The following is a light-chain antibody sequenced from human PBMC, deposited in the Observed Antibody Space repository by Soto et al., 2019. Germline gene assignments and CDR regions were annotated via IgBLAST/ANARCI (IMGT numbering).Light chain of an antibody. V-gene: IGLV1-40*01. CDR3: QSYDSSLSGYV. Sequence: LTQPPSVSEAPGQRVTISCTGSSSNIGAGYEAHWYQQVPGTAPKLLIYENNNRPSGVPDRFSGSKSGTSASLAITGLQAEDEAEYYCQSYDSSLSGYVFGTGTKVTVL. CDR1: SSNIGAGYE. J-gene: IGLJ1*01. CDR2: ENN.